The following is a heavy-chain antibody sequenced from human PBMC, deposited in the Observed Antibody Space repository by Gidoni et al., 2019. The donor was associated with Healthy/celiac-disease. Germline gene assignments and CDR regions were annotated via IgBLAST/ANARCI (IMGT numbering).Heavy chain of an antibody. J-gene: IGHJ4*02. CDR1: GCSIRSISDY. D-gene: IGHD3-3*01. V-gene: IGHV4-39*01. Sequence: HLQLQESGPGLVKPSETLSLHCTVSGCSIRSISDYWGWIRQPPGKGLEWIGSIYYSGSTYYNPSLKSRVTISVDTYKNQFSLKLSSVTAADTAVYYCASQNYDVWSGYSADFDYWGQGTLVTVSS. CDR2: IYYSGST. CDR3: ASQNYDVWSGYSADFDY.